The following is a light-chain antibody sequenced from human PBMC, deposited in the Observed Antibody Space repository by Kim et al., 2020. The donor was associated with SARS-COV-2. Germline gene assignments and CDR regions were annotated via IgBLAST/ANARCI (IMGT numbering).Light chain of an antibody. V-gene: IGKV1-27*01. CDR3: QKYNSAPALT. CDR1: QGINND. J-gene: IGKJ4*01. CDR2: AAS. Sequence: SVGDRGTSTCRASQGINNDLAWYQQKPGRSPRLLIYAASTLQSGVPSRFSGSGSGTDFTLTISSLQPEDFATYYCQKYNSAPALTFGGGTKVDIK.